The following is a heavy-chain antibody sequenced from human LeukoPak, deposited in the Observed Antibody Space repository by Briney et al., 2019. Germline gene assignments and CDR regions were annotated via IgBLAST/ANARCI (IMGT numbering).Heavy chain of an antibody. CDR1: GGSISSYY. Sequence: SETLSLTCTVSGGSISSYYWSWIRQPPGKGLEWIGYIYYSGSTNYNPSLKSRVTISVDTSKNQFSLKLSSVTAADTAVYYCARVDSSSWYDADWGQGTLVTVPS. D-gene: IGHD6-13*01. CDR2: IYYSGST. J-gene: IGHJ4*02. CDR3: ARVDSSSWYDAD. V-gene: IGHV4-59*08.